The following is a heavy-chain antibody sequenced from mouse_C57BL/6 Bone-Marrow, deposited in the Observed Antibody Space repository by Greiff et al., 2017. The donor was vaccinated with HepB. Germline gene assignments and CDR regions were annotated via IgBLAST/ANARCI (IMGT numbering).Heavy chain of an antibody. J-gene: IGHJ1*03. CDR3: ARRAWYFDV. D-gene: IGHD3-1*01. Sequence: DVQLVESGPVLVKPGASVKMSCKASGYTFTDYYMNWVKQSHGKSLEWIGVINPYNGGTSYNQKFKGKATLTVDKSSSTAYMELNSLTSEDSAVYYCARRAWYFDVWGTGTTVTVSS. CDR2: INPYNGGT. CDR1: GYTFTDYY. V-gene: IGHV1-19*01.